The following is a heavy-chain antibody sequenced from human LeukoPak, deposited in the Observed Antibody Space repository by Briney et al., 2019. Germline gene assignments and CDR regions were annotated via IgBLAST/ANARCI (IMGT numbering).Heavy chain of an antibody. CDR3: ATTDYGSASVNAFDI. J-gene: IGHJ3*02. V-gene: IGHV3-7*01. Sequence: PGGSLRLSCAASGFTFTNYWMTWVRQAPGKGLEWVANINKDGSEKQYVDSVKGRFTISRDNPKNSVYLQMSSLRVEDSAVYYCATTDYGSASVNAFDIWGQGTMVTVSS. D-gene: IGHD3-10*01. CDR1: GFTFTNYW. CDR2: INKDGSEK.